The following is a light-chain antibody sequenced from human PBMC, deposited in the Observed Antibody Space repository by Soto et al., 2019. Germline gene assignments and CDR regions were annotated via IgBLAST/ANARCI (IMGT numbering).Light chain of an antibody. J-gene: IGLJ2*01. Sequence: SYELTQPPSMSVSPGQTASITCSGDKLGDKYACWNQQKPAQSPVLVIYQDSKRPSGIPERFSGSNSGNTATLSISGTQAIDEADYYCQVWDSSTAVVLGGWTKVTVL. CDR2: QDS. V-gene: IGLV3-1*01. CDR1: KLGDKY. CDR3: QVWDSSTAVV.